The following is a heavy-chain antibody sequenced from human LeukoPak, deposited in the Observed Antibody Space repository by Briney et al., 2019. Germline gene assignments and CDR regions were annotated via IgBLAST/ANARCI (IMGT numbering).Heavy chain of an antibody. J-gene: IGHJ4*02. Sequence: GGSLRLSCAASGFPFRSYSMNWVRQAPGKGLEWASSISTTSTYVYYVDSVKGRFTISRDNAKNSLYLQMNSLRAEDTAVYYCARDTYNWNYGYDYWGQGTLVTVSS. CDR2: ISTTSTYV. V-gene: IGHV3-21*01. CDR3: ARDTYNWNYGYDY. CDR1: GFPFRSYS. D-gene: IGHD1-7*01.